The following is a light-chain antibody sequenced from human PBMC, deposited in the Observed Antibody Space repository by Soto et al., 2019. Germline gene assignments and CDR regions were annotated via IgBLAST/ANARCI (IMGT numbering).Light chain of an antibody. CDR1: QSVSSN. V-gene: IGKV3-15*01. CDR2: GAS. J-gene: IGKJ1*01. Sequence: EIVMTQSPATLSVSPGERATLPCRASQSVSSNLAWYQQKPGQAPRPLIYGASTRATGIPARFSGSGSGTEFSLTISTRQSEDSAVYSCQKYNNWPWTFGQGNKVEIK. CDR3: QKYNNWPWT.